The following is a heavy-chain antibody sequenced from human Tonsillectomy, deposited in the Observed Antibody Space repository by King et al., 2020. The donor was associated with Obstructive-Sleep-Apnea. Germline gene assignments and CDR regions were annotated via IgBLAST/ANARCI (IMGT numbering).Heavy chain of an antibody. CDR3: ARDSQWLRR. CDR2: INPDSGGT. Sequence: QLVQSGAEVKKPGASVKVSCEASGYTFTGYYIHWVRQAPGQGLEWMGWINPDSGGTDYAQKFQGRVTMTRDTSISTAYMELNRLRSDDTAVYYCARDSQWLRRWGQGTLVTVSS. CDR1: GYTFTGYY. J-gene: IGHJ4*02. V-gene: IGHV1-2*02. D-gene: IGHD6-19*01.